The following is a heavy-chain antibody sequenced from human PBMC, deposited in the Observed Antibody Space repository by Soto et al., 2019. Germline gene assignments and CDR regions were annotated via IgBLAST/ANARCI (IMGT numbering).Heavy chain of an antibody. CDR1: GFTFSSYG. Sequence: GGSLRLSCAASGFTFSSYGMHWVRQAPGKGLEWVAVIWYDGSNKYYADSVKGRFTISRDNSKNTLYLQMNSLRAEDTAVYYCARGYGAGGYSSGWHTTYYYYGMDVWGQGTTVTVSS. CDR2: IWYDGSNK. D-gene: IGHD6-19*01. J-gene: IGHJ6*02. V-gene: IGHV3-33*01. CDR3: ARGYGAGGYSSGWHTTYYYYGMDV.